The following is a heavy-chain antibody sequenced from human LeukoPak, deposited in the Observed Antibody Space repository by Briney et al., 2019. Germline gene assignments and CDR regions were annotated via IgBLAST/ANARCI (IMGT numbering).Heavy chain of an antibody. CDR3: AGHHPRNTVDF. Sequence: SETLSLTCTVSGGSISSYYWSWIRQPPGKGLEWIAYISDIGSINYNPSLKSRVTISLDTSENQFFLKLSSVTAADTAVYYCAGHHPRNTVDFWGQGTLVTVSS. CDR1: GGSISSYY. V-gene: IGHV4-59*08. J-gene: IGHJ4*02. D-gene: IGHD2/OR15-2a*01. CDR2: ISDIGSI.